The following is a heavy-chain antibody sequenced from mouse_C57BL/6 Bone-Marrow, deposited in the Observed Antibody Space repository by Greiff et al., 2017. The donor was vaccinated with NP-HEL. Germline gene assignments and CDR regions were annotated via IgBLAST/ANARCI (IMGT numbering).Heavy chain of an antibody. CDR1: GFTFSDYG. CDR3: ARQDYGNPFAY. V-gene: IGHV5-15*04. D-gene: IGHD2-1*01. CDR2: ISNLAYSI. J-gene: IGHJ3*01. Sequence: EVMLVESGGGLVQPGGSLKLSCAASGFTFSDYGMAWVRQAPRKGPEWVAFISNLAYSIYYADTVTGRFTISRENAKNTLCLEMSSLRSEDTAMYYCARQDYGNPFAYWGQGTLVTVSA.